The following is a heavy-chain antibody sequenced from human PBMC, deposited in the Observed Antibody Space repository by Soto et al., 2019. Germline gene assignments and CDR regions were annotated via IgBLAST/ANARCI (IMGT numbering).Heavy chain of an antibody. CDR3: AGCSGGSCYPRYYYYYMDV. D-gene: IGHD2-15*01. V-gene: IGHV4-59*01. CDR1: GGSISSYY. CDR2: IYYSGST. Sequence: SETLSLTCTVSGGSISSYYWSWIRQPPGKGLEWIGYIYYSGSTNYNPSLKSRVTISVDTSKNQFSLKLSSVTAADTAVYYCAGCSGGSCYPRYYYYYMDVWGKGTTVTVSS. J-gene: IGHJ6*03.